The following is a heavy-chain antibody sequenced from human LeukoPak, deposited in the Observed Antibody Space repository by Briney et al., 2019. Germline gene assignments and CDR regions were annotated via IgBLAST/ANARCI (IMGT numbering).Heavy chain of an antibody. CDR2: IYYSGST. D-gene: IGHD2-15*01. CDR1: GGSISSYY. CDR3: ARHGGVVVGNDVFDI. Sequence: SETLSLTCTVSGGSISSYYWSWIRQPPGKGLEWIGYIYYSGSTNYNPSLKSRGTISVDTSKNQCSLSLSSVTAADTAVYYCARHGGVVVGNDVFDIWGPGTMVTVSS. J-gene: IGHJ3*02. V-gene: IGHV4-59*08.